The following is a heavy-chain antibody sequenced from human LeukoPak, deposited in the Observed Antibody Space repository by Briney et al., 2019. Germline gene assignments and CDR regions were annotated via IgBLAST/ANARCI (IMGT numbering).Heavy chain of an antibody. Sequence: GASVKVSCKASGYSFTCYYMHWVRQAPGQGLEYMGWINPKNGGTKYAQKFQGRVTMTRDTSTSAAYMELSRLRSDDTAVYYCARVGIVVVPAAIGALDYWGQGTLVTVSS. CDR3: ARVGIVVVPAAIGALDY. CDR1: GYSFTCYY. CDR2: INPKNGGT. D-gene: IGHD2-2*02. V-gene: IGHV1-2*02. J-gene: IGHJ4*02.